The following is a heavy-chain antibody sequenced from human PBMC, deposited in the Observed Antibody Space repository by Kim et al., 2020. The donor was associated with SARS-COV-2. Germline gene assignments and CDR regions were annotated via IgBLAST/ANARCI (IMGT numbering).Heavy chain of an antibody. D-gene: IGHD7-27*01. CDR1: GGSINDYY. V-gene: IGHV4-59*01. Sequence: SETLSLTCTVSGGSINDYYWSWIRQAPGKGLEWIGYFYYTASTNYNPSLKGRVTISVDMSKNQFSLRLNSVTAADTAVYYCARAKLGTTTYFDSWGQGTL. CDR2: FYYTAST. CDR3: ARAKLGTTTYFDS. J-gene: IGHJ4*02.